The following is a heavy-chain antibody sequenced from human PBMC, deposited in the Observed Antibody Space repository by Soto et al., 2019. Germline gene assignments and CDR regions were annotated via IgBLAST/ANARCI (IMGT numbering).Heavy chain of an antibody. Sequence: QLVESGGGVVQPGKSLRLSCQVSGFPFSDFGFHWVRQTPGKGLEWVAIISYDGTKKSYVDSVKGRFTISRDNSRNTVYLQMTNLRTEDTSMYYCAKTAPYFDDFHNSGYSSEDTWGRGTLVTVSS. CDR3: AKTAPYFDDFHNSGYSSEDT. J-gene: IGHJ5*01. CDR1: GFPFSDFG. CDR2: ISYDGTKK. D-gene: IGHD4-17*01. V-gene: IGHV3-30*18.